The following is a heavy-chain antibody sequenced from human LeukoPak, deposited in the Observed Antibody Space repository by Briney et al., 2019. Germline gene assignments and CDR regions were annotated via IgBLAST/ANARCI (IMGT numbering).Heavy chain of an antibody. V-gene: IGHV4-39*07. CDR3: AKGTWSSGIYYNFDF. CDR1: GASISSSSYF. Sequence: SETLSLTCRVSGASISSSSYFWGWIRQPPGKGLEWIATINYDGTTHYNPSLKSRVTISPDTSNNQFSLKLNSVTAADTAVYYCAKGTWSSGIYYNFDFWGQGTLVIVSS. CDR2: INYDGTT. D-gene: IGHD1-26*01. J-gene: IGHJ4*02.